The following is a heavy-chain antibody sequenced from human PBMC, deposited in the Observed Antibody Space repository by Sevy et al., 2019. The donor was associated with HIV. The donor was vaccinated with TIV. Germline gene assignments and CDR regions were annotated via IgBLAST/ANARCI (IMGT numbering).Heavy chain of an antibody. CDR3: VKEGGGEGGDH. Sequence: GESLKISCAASGFSFSSYGMHWVRQAPGKGLEWMSYIQYDGSNKDYGDSVKGRFTISRDNSKNTLYLQMNSLRVEDTAVFYCVKEGGGEGGDHWGQGTLVTVPS. D-gene: IGHD2-21*01. CDR2: IQYDGSNK. V-gene: IGHV3-30*02. J-gene: IGHJ4*02. CDR1: GFSFSSYG.